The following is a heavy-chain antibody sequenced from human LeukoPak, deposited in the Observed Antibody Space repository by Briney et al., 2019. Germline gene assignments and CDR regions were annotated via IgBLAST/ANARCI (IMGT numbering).Heavy chain of an antibody. V-gene: IGHV4-61*01. Sequence: SETLSLTCTVSGGSVSSDSYYWSWLRQPPGKGLEWIGHIYYSGSTNYKPSLKSRVTISVDTSKNQFSLKVSSVTAADTAVYYCARAPGGYSGYDFDYWGQGTLVTVSS. CDR1: GGSVSSDSYY. CDR2: IYYSGST. D-gene: IGHD5-12*01. CDR3: ARAPGGYSGYDFDY. J-gene: IGHJ4*02.